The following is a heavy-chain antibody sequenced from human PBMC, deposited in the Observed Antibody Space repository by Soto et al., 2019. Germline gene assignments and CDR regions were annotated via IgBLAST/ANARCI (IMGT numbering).Heavy chain of an antibody. Sequence: PGGSLRLSCAASGFTFDDCAMHWVRQAPGKGLEWVSGISWNSGSIGYADSVKGRFTISRDNAKNSLYLQMNSLRAEDTALYYCAKGTSSGWYPYYYYYYMDVWGKGTTVTVSS. CDR3: AKGTSSGWYPYYYYYYMDV. CDR1: GFTFDDCA. D-gene: IGHD6-19*01. CDR2: ISWNSGSI. V-gene: IGHV3-9*01. J-gene: IGHJ6*03.